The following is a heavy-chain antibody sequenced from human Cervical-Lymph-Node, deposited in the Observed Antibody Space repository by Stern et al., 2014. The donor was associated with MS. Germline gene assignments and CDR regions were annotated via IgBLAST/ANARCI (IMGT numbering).Heavy chain of an antibody. V-gene: IGHV4-59*01. CDR2: IYYSGTT. CDR3: ARGFGDYGMDL. Sequence: QVQLMQSGPGLVKPSETLSLTCIVSGDSISPYYWSWIRQPPGKGLEWIAYIYYSGTTNYNPSLKSRVIISVDTSKNKISLKLTSVTAADTAVYYCARGFGDYGMDLWGEGTTVTVSS. CDR1: GDSISPYY. J-gene: IGHJ6*04. D-gene: IGHD3-3*01.